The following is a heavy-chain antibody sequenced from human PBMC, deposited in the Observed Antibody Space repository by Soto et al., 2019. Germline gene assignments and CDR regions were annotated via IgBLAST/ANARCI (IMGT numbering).Heavy chain of an antibody. CDR2: ISDAGERT. J-gene: IGHJ4*02. V-gene: IGHV3-23*01. CDR1: GFTFSNHA. Sequence: GSLRLSGAATGFTFSNHAMSWVRRAAGKGLEWVSGISDAGERTYYADSVRGRFTVSRDNSKNTLYLQMNTLRAEDTAVYYCAKDYSSVWSRGIDVWGQGILVTVSS. CDR3: AKDYSSVWSRGIDV. D-gene: IGHD6-19*01.